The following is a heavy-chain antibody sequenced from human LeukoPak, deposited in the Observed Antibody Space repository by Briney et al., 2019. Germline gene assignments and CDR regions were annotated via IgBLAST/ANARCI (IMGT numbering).Heavy chain of an antibody. J-gene: IGHJ5*02. CDR2: IYSGGST. CDR3: ARDFYDSGSSGKWFDP. Sequence: GGSLRLSCAASGFTVSDNYMSWVRQAPGKGLEWVSVIYSGGSTYHTDSVKGRFTISRDNSKNTLYLQMNSLRAEDTAVYYCARDFYDSGSSGKWFDPWGQGTLVTVSS. D-gene: IGHD1-26*01. V-gene: IGHV3-53*01. CDR1: GFTVSDNY.